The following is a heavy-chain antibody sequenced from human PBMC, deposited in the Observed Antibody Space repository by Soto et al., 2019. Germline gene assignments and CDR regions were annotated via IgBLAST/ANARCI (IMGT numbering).Heavy chain of an antibody. CDR1: GGSISSSNW. V-gene: IGHV4-4*02. Sequence: QVQLQESGPGLVKPSGTLSLTCAVSGGSISSSNWWSWVRQPPGKGLEWIGEIYHSGSTNYNPSLKSRVTISVYKSKNKFSLNLSSVTAADTAVYYCARVSGSYYYGMDVWGQGTTVTVSS. J-gene: IGHJ6*02. CDR3: ARVSGSYYYGMDV. CDR2: IYHSGST. D-gene: IGHD1-26*01.